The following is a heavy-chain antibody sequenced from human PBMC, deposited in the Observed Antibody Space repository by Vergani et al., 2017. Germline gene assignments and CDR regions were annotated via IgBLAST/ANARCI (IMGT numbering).Heavy chain of an antibody. D-gene: IGHD1-26*01. Sequence: QVQLVQSGAEVKKPGSSVKVSCKASGGTFSSYAISWVRQAPGQGLEWMGGIIPIFGTANYAQKFQGRVSITADESTSTAYMELSSLRSEDTAVYYCARNSGSYLVGHGAFDIWGQGTMVTVSS. CDR2: IIPIFGTA. CDR1: GGTFSSYA. J-gene: IGHJ3*02. CDR3: ARNSGSYLVGHGAFDI. V-gene: IGHV1-69*01.